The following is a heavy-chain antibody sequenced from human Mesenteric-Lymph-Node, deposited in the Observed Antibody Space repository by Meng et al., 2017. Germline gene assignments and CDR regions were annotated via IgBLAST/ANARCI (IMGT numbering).Heavy chain of an antibody. D-gene: IGHD1-26*01. CDR1: GDSFNSPDYY. Sequence: QVQLARAGPGLVKASQTLSLTCTVSGDSFNSPDYYWSWIRQPPEKGLEWIGYIYYSGSTYYNPSLKSRVSISGDTSNKQFSLKLTSVTAADTAVYYCARSPYSGSALPFFDYWGQGSLVTVSS. V-gene: IGHV4-30-4*01. CDR2: IYYSGST. J-gene: IGHJ4*02. CDR3: ARSPYSGSALPFFDY.